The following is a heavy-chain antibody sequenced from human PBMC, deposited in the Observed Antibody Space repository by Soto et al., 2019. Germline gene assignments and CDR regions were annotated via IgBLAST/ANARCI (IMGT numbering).Heavy chain of an antibody. CDR1: GGTFSSYT. V-gene: IGHV1-69*02. D-gene: IGHD3-22*01. CDR2: IIPILGIA. Sequence: SVKVSCKASGGTFSSYTISWVRQAPGQGLEWMGRIIPILGIANYAQKFQGRVTITADKSTSTAYMELSSLRSEDTAVYYCARGPHAEGTMISSWGQGTMVTV. CDR3: ARGPHAEGTMISS. J-gene: IGHJ3*01.